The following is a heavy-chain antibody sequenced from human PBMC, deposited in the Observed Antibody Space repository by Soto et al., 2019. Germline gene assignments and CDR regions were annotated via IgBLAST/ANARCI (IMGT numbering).Heavy chain of an antibody. D-gene: IGHD6-13*01. Sequence: PSETLSLTCAVYGGSFSGYYWSWIRQPPGKGLEWIGEINHSGSTNYNPSLKSRVTISVDTSKNQFSLKLSSVTAADTAVYYCARAIAAAGSPHYYYGMDVWGQGTTVTVSS. CDR2: INHSGST. J-gene: IGHJ6*02. CDR3: ARAIAAAGSPHYYYGMDV. CDR1: GGSFSGYY. V-gene: IGHV4-34*01.